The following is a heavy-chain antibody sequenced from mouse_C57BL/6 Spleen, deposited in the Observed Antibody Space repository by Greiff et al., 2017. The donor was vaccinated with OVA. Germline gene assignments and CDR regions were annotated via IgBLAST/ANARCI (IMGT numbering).Heavy chain of an antibody. CDR3: ARDSSGYTYYFDY. CDR2: IYPRSGNT. V-gene: IGHV1-81*01. CDR1: GYTFTSYG. D-gene: IGHD3-2*02. Sequence: QVQLKQSGAELARPGASVKLSCKASGYTFTSYGISWVKQRTGQGLEWIGEIYPRSGNTYYNEKFKGKATLTADKSSSTAYMELRSLTSEDSAVYFCARDSSGYTYYFDYWGQGTTLTVSS. J-gene: IGHJ2*01.